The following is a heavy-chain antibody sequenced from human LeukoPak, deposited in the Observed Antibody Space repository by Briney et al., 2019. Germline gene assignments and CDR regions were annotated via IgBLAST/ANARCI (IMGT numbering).Heavy chain of an antibody. CDR2: INPNSGGT. CDR1: GYTFTGYY. V-gene: IGHV1-2*06. D-gene: IGHD6-19*01. Sequence: ASVKVSCKASGYTFTGYYMHWVRQAPGQGLEGMGRINPNSGGTNYAQKFQGRGTMTRDTSISTAYMELSRLRSEDTAVYYCARDRIAVAGKPFDYGGQGTLVTVSS. CDR3: ARDRIAVAGKPFDY. J-gene: IGHJ4*02.